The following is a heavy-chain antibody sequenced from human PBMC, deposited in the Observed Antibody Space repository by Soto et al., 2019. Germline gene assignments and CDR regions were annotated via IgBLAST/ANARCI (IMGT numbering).Heavy chain of an antibody. CDR3: ARGLSPAFRGLFYFDS. CDR1: GDSSSSGPYY. CDR2: IYYTGSA. V-gene: IGHV4-30-4*01. J-gene: IGHJ4*02. D-gene: IGHD3-10*01. Sequence: QVQLQGSGLGLVKPSQTLALTCTVSGDSSSSGPYYWSWIRQLPGKGLEYIGYIYYTGSAYHNPSLKSRLNISIDTTKDQFSLMLTSVTAADTGVYFCARGLSPAFRGLFYFDSWGQGTLVTVSS.